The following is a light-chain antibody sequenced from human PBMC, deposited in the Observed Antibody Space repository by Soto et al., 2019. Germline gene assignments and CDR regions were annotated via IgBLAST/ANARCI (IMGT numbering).Light chain of an antibody. CDR2: DAS. J-gene: IGKJ2*01. CDR3: QLRSNWPPLYT. Sequence: EIMLTQSPATLSLSPGERATLSCRASQSVSNYLAWYQQKPGQAPRLLISDASNRATGIPVRFSGSGSGTDFTLTISSLEPEDLAVYYCQLRSNWPPLYTFGQGTKLDIK. V-gene: IGKV3-11*01. CDR1: QSVSNY.